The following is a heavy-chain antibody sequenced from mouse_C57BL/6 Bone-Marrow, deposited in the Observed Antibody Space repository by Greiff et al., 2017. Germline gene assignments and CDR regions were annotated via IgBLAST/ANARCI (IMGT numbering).Heavy chain of an antibody. CDR2: IWRGGST. CDR3: ARGGYDEGAWFAY. V-gene: IGHV2-5*01. CDR1: GFSLTSYG. D-gene: IGHD2-2*01. J-gene: IGHJ3*01. Sequence: VQLQESGPGLVQPSQSLSITCTVSGFSLTSYGVHWVRQSPGKGLEWLGVIWRGGSTDYNAAFMSRLSITKDNSKSQVFFKMNSLQADDTAIYYCARGGYDEGAWFAYWGQGTLVAVSA.